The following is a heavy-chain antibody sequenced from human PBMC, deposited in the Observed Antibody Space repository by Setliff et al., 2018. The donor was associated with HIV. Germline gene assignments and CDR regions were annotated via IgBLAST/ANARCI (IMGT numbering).Heavy chain of an antibody. D-gene: IGHD4-4*01. CDR3: AKTSPKDGYSSDF. CDR2: ISAYNGHT. J-gene: IGHJ4*02. V-gene: IGHV1-18*01. Sequence: GASVKVSCKASGYSFSSYAISWVRQAPGQGLEWMGWISAYNGHTNYAQKFQDRVTMTTDTSTNTAYMELSSLGSDDTDVYYCAKTSPKDGYSSDFWGQGTPVTVSS. CDR1: GYSFSSYA.